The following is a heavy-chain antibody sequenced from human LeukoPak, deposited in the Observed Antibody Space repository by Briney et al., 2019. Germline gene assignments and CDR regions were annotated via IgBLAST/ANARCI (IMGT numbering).Heavy chain of an antibody. J-gene: IGHJ4*02. D-gene: IGHD3-22*01. V-gene: IGHV1-46*01. CDR2: INPSGGST. CDR1: GYTFTSYY. Sequence: GASVKVSCKASGYTFTSYYMHWVQQAPGQGLEWMGIINPSGGSTSYAQKFQGRVTMTRDTSTSTVYMKLSSLRSEDTAVYYCATDPDYYDSSGYYDYWGQGTLVTVSS. CDR3: ATDPDYYDSSGYYDY.